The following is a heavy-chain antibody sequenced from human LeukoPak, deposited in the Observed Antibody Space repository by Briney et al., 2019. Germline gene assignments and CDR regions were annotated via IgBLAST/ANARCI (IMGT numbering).Heavy chain of an antibody. V-gene: IGHV3-53*01. Sequence: GGSLRLSCAASGFTVSSNYMSWVRQAPGKGLEWVSVIYSGGSTYYADFVKGRFTISRDNSKNTLYLQMNSLRAEDTAVYYCARDAPNYYDSSGFDYWGQGTLVTVSS. CDR2: IYSGGST. CDR1: GFTVSSNY. CDR3: ARDAPNYYDSSGFDY. D-gene: IGHD3-22*01. J-gene: IGHJ4*02.